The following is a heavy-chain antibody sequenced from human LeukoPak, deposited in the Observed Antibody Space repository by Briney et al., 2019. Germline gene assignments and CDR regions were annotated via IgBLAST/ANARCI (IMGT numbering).Heavy chain of an antibody. J-gene: IGHJ4*02. CDR3: ARDKQWLVPDYFDY. Sequence: SETLSLTCAVYGGSFSGYYWSWIRQPPGKGLEWIGSIYHSGSTYYNPSLKSRVTISVDTSKNQFSLKLSSVTAADTAVYYCARDKQWLVPDYFDYWGQGTLVTVSS. CDR2: IYHSGST. CDR1: GGSFSGYY. V-gene: IGHV4-34*01. D-gene: IGHD6-19*01.